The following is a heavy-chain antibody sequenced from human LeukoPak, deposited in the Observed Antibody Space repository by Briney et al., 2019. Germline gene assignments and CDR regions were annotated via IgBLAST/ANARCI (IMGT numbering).Heavy chain of an antibody. V-gene: IGHV1-2*04. CDR3: ARDLWRTYGMDV. J-gene: IGHJ6*02. CDR2: INPNSGGT. CDR1: GYTFTGYY. D-gene: IGHD3-3*01. Sequence: ASVKVSCKASGYTFTGYYMHWVRQAPGQGLEWMGWINPNSGGTNYAQKFQGWVTMTRDTSISTAYMELSRLRSDDTAVYYCARDLWRTYGMDVWGQGTTVTVSS.